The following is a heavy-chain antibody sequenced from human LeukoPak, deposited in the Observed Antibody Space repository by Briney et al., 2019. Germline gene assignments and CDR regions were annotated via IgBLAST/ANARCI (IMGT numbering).Heavy chain of an antibody. D-gene: IGHD6-13*01. CDR3: AKGGRIAAAGLDY. CDR1: GFTFSSYA. Sequence: GGSPRLSCAASGFTFSSYAMSWVRQAPGKGLEWVSAISGSGGSTYYADSVKGRFTISRDNPKNTLYLQMNSLRAEDTAVYYCAKGGRIAAAGLDYWGQGTLVTVSS. V-gene: IGHV3-23*01. CDR2: ISGSGGST. J-gene: IGHJ4*02.